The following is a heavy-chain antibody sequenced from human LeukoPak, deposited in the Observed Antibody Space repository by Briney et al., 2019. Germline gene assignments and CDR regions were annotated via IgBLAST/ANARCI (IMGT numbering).Heavy chain of an antibody. CDR1: GYSISSGYY. CDR3: ARNILPSPYYYDSSGSRYSFAY. J-gene: IGHJ4*02. D-gene: IGHD3-22*01. CDR2: IYHSGTT. V-gene: IGHV4-38-2*01. Sequence: SETLSLTCAVSGYSISSGYYWGWIRQPPGEGLEWVGSIYHSGTTYYNPPLKSRVTISVDTSKNQLSLKLSSVTAADTAVYYCARNILPSPYYYDSSGSRYSFAYGRQGTLVTVSS.